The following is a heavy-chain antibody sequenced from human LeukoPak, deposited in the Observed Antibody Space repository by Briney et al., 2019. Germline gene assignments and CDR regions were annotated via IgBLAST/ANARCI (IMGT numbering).Heavy chain of an antibody. J-gene: IGHJ3*02. CDR2: IDSTGST. D-gene: IGHD5-18*01. Sequence: GGSLRLSCVASGILVSSNYMSWVRQAPGKGLEWVSFIDSTGSTYYSDSVKGRFTISRDNSRNTLYLQMNSLRVEDTAVYYCARRERLGYSYGRGTLDIWGQGTMVTVSS. V-gene: IGHV3-66*01. CDR3: ARRERLGYSYGRGTLDI. CDR1: GILVSSNY.